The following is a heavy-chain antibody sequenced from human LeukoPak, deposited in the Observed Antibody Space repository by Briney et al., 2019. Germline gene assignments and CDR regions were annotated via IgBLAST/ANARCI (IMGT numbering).Heavy chain of an antibody. CDR3: ARGGSYPTRNDY. Sequence: SETRSLTCTLYGGPFNGYYWSGLRQPPGEGVEWIGEINHSGTTNYNPSLESRVTISVDTSKNQFSLKLSSMTAADTAVYYCARGGSYPTRNDYWGQGTLVTVSS. CDR2: INHSGTT. CDR1: GGPFNGYY. V-gene: IGHV4-34*01. D-gene: IGHD1-26*01. J-gene: IGHJ4*02.